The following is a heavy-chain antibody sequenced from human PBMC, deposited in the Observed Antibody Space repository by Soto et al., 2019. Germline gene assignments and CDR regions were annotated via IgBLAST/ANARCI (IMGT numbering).Heavy chain of an antibody. CDR3: ARSSRGSGSYVFL. D-gene: IGHD1-26*01. J-gene: IGHJ4*02. V-gene: IGHV3-30-3*01. CDR2: ISYDGSNK. Sequence: PGGSLRLSCAASGFTFSSYAMHWVRQAPGKGLEWVAVISYDGSNKYYADSVKGRFTISRDNSENTLYLQMNSLRAEDTAVYYCARSSRGSGSYVFLWGQGTLVTVSS. CDR1: GFTFSSYA.